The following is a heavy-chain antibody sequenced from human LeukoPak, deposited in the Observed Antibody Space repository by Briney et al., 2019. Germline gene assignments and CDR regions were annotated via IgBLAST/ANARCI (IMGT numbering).Heavy chain of an antibody. D-gene: IGHD6-19*01. CDR1: GGSFSGYY. V-gene: IGHV4-34*01. CDR3: ARPGMAVAGLVYGMDV. J-gene: IGHJ6*02. Sequence: SETLSLTCAVYGGSFSGYYWSWIRQPPGKGLEWIGEINHSGSTNYNPSLKSRVTISVDTSKNRFSLKLSSVTAADTAVYYCARPGMAVAGLVYGMDVWGQGTTVTVSS. CDR2: INHSGST.